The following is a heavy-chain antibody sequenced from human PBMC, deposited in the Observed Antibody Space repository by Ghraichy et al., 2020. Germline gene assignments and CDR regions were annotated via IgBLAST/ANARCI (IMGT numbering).Heavy chain of an antibody. V-gene: IGHV3-23*01. CDR2: ISGSGGST. J-gene: IGHJ6*02. CDR1: GFTFSSYA. Sequence: GGSLRLSCAASGFTFSSYAMSWVRQAPGKGLEWVSAISGSGGSTYYADSVKGRFTISRDNSKNTLYLQMNSLRAEDTAVYYCAKDIVVVPAAMPKAPYYYYGMDVWGQGTTVTVSS. D-gene: IGHD2-2*01. CDR3: AKDIVVVPAAMPKAPYYYYGMDV.